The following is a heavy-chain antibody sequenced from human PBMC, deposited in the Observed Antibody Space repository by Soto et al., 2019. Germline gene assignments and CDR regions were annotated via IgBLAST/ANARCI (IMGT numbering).Heavy chain of an antibody. CDR2: IYHSGST. D-gene: IGHD2-2*01. Sequence: QVQLQESGPGLVKPSGTLSLTCAVSGGSISSSNWWSWVRQPPGKGLEWIGEIYHSGSTNYNPSLESRVTISVDKSKNQFSLKLSSVTAAATAVYYCARDPKLRLYCSSTSCLPSGGMDVWGQGTTVTVSS. CDR3: ARDPKLRLYCSSTSCLPSGGMDV. CDR1: GGSISSSNW. J-gene: IGHJ6*02. V-gene: IGHV4-4*02.